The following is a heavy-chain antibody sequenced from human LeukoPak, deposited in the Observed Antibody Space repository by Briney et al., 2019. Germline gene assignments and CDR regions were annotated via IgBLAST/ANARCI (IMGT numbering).Heavy chain of an antibody. CDR2: ISGSGSTI. V-gene: IGHV3-48*01. D-gene: IGHD2/OR15-2a*01. CDR3: AKKIANADAFDI. Sequence: PGRSPRLSCAASGFTFSSYAMHWVRQAPGKGLEWVSYISGSGSTIYYADSVKGRFTISRDNAKNSLYLQMNSLRAEDTAVYYCAKKIANADAFDIWGQGTMVTVSS. CDR1: GFTFSSYA. J-gene: IGHJ3*02.